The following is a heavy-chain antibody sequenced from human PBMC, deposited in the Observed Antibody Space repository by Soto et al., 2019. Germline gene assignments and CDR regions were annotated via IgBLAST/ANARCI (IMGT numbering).Heavy chain of an antibody. D-gene: IGHD2-21*02. CDR1: GYSIRNGYY. Sequence: SETLSLTCAVSGYSIRNGYYWGWIRQPPGKGLEWIGTIYHSGSTYYNPSLKSRVTISVDASENHFSLKLSSVTAADTAVYYCARVGPYCGGDCYSPPPWGQGTLVTVSS. CDR3: ARVGPYCGGDCYSPPP. V-gene: IGHV4-38-2*01. CDR2: IYHSGST. J-gene: IGHJ5*02.